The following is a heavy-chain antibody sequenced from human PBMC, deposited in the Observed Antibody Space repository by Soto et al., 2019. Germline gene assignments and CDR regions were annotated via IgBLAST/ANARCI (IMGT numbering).Heavy chain of an antibody. CDR2: ISSNGGST. CDR1: GFTFSSYA. J-gene: IGHJ4*02. V-gene: IGHV3-64*01. CDR3: VRGPGYYFDY. Sequence: EVQLVESGGGLGQPGGSLRLSCAASGFTFSSYAMHWVRQAPGKGLEYVSAISSNGGSTYYANSVKGRFTISRDNSKNTLYLQMGSLRAENMAVYYCVRGPGYYFDYWGQGTLVTVSS.